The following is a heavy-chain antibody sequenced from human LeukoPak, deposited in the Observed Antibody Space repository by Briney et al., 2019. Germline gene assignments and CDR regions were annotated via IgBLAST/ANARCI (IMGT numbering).Heavy chain of an antibody. Sequence: GGSLRLSCAASGFTFSSYAISWVRQAPGKGLEWVSAISDSGGSTYYADSVKGRFTISRENSKNTLYLQMNSLRAEDTAVYYCAKDYYYDSSGYPLPAYYFDYWGQGTLVTVSS. CDR2: ISDSGGST. CDR3: AKDYYYDSSGYPLPAYYFDY. CDR1: GFTFSSYA. V-gene: IGHV3-23*01. D-gene: IGHD3-22*01. J-gene: IGHJ4*02.